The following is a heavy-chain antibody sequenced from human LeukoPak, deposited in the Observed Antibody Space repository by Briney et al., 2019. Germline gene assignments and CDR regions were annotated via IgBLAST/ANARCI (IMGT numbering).Heavy chain of an antibody. V-gene: IGHV3-74*01. CDR3: ARDRTIITMVRGVISWFDP. Sequence: PGGSLRLSCAASGFTFSSYWMHWVRQAPRKGLVWVSRINSDGSSTSYADSVKGRFTISRDNAKNTLYLQMNSLRAEDTAVYYCARDRTIITMVRGVISWFDPWGQGTLVTVSS. J-gene: IGHJ5*02. D-gene: IGHD3-10*01. CDR2: INSDGSST. CDR1: GFTFSSYW.